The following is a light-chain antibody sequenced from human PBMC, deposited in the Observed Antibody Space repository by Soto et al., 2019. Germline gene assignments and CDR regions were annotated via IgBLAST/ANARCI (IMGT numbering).Light chain of an antibody. CDR1: SSDVGGYDF. Sequence: QSVLTQPRSVSGSPGQSVTISCTGTSSDVGGYDFVSWYQQHPGKAPKLMIYDVNKWPSGVPDRFSGSKSGNTASLTISGFQAEDEADYYCCSSVVGTYTWGFGGGTKLTVL. CDR3: CSSVVGTYTWG. J-gene: IGLJ2*01. CDR2: DVN. V-gene: IGLV2-11*01.